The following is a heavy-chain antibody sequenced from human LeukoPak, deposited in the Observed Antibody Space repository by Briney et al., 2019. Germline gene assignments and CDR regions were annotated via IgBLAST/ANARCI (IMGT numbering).Heavy chain of an antibody. CDR1: GGSISSYY. Sequence: SETLSLTCTVSGGSISSYYWSWIRQPPGKGLEWIGYIYYSGSTNYNPSLKSRVTISVDTSKNQFPLKLSSVTAADTAVYYCARGYSSGWYPDAFDIWGQGTMVTVSS. CDR3: ARGYSSGWYPDAFDI. CDR2: IYYSGST. J-gene: IGHJ3*02. D-gene: IGHD6-19*01. V-gene: IGHV4-59*01.